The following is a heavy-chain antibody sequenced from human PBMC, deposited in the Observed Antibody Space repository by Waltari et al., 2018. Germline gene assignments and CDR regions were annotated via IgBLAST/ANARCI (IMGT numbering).Heavy chain of an antibody. CDR2: IRSKANSYAT. Sequence: EVQLLESGGGLVQPGGSLKLSCAASGFTFSVSAMHWVRQASGKGLEWVGRIRSKANSYATAYAASVKGRFTISRDDSKNTAYLQMNSLKTEDTAVYYCTRNSGYDDDAFDIWGQGTMVTVSS. CDR1: GFTFSVSA. D-gene: IGHD5-12*01. CDR3: TRNSGYDDDAFDI. V-gene: IGHV3-73*01. J-gene: IGHJ3*02.